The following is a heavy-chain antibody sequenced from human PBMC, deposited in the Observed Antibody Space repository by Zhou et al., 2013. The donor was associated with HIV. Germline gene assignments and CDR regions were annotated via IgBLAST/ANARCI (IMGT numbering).Heavy chain of an antibody. D-gene: IGHD6-6*01. CDR3: ARVMIAARGNYYYYYMDV. Sequence: QVQLVQSGAEVKKPGSSVKVSCKASGGTFSSYAISWVRQAPGQGLEWMGGIIPIFGTANYAQKFQGRVTITTDESTSTAYMELSSLRSEDTAVYYCARVMIAARGNYYYYYMDVWGKGTTVTVSS. CDR2: IIPIFGTA. J-gene: IGHJ6*03. CDR1: GGTFSSYA. V-gene: IGHV1-69*05.